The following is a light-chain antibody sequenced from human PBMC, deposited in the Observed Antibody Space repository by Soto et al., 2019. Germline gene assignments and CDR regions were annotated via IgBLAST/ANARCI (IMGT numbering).Light chain of an antibody. CDR1: SSDVGGYNY. CDR3: SSYTSSSTQVV. CDR2: EVS. Sequence: QSALTQPASVSGSPGQSITISCTGTSSDVGGYNYVSWYQQHPGKAPKLMIYEVSNRPSGVSNRVSASKSDNTASLTISGLQAEDEADYFCSSYTSSSTQVVFGGGTKLTVL. V-gene: IGLV2-14*01. J-gene: IGLJ2*01.